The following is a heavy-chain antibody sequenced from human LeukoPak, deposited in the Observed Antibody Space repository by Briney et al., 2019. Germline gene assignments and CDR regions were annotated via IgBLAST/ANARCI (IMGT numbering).Heavy chain of an antibody. CDR3: ARDPYSGTYGDTYYYYMDV. CDR2: ITSSSTYT. CDR1: GFTFGDYA. Sequence: GGSLRLSCTAPGFTFGDYAMNWVRQTPGKGLEWVSSITSSSTYTFYADSVKGRFTISRDNARNSLYLQMNSLRAEDTAVYYCARDPYSGTYGDTYYYYMDVWGKGTTVTISS. J-gene: IGHJ6*03. D-gene: IGHD1-26*01. V-gene: IGHV3-21*01.